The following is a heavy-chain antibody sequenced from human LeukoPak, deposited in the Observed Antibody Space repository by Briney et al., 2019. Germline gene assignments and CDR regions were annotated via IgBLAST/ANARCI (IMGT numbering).Heavy chain of an antibody. CDR2: IKSKTEGATT. Sequence: GGSLRLSCAGSGLTFSNAWMTWVRQAAGKGLEWVGHIKSKTEGATTEYTTPVKGRFTISRDDSKNTLYLQMNSLKTEDTALYYCTTKHGFQEGIDYWGQGTLVTVSS. J-gene: IGHJ4*02. V-gene: IGHV3-15*01. D-gene: IGHD6-13*01. CDR1: GLTFSNAW. CDR3: TTKHGFQEGIDY.